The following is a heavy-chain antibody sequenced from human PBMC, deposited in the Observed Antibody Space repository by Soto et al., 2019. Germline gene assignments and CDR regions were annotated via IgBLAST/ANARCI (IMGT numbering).Heavy chain of an antibody. J-gene: IGHJ6*02. CDR2: INPNSGGT. CDR1: GYTFTGYY. V-gene: IGHV1-2*02. D-gene: IGHD2-15*01. CDR3: ARGEFVVVVAATPLHYHYYGMDV. Sequence: GASLKGSWKASGYTFTGYYMHWVRQAPGQGLEWMGWINPNSGGTNYAQKFQGRVTMTRDTSISTAYMELSRLRSDDTAVYYCARGEFVVVVAATPLHYHYYGMDVWGQGTTVTVSS.